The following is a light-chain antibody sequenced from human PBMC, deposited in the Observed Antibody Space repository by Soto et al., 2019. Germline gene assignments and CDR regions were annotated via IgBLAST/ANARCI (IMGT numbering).Light chain of an antibody. Sequence: QSVLTQPPSVSGTPGQTVTISCSASSSNIGSKSVQWYQQLPETAPKLLIYSNNQRPSGVPDRFSGSKSGTSASLAISGLQSEDEAHYYCGAWDDTLNVLVFGGGTKVTVL. J-gene: IGLJ2*01. CDR3: GAWDDTLNVLV. CDR2: SNN. V-gene: IGLV1-44*01. CDR1: SSNIGSKS.